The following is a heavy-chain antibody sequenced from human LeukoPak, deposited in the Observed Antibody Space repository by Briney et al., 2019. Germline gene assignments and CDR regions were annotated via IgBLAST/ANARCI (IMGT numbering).Heavy chain of an antibody. CDR2: IYYSGST. Sequence: ASETLSLTCTVSGGSISSSSYYWGWIRQPPGKGLEWIGYIYYSGSTYYNPSLQSRVTISVDTSKNQFSLKLSSVTAADTAVYYCARAWALITMVRGVIDYWGQGTLVTVSS. J-gene: IGHJ4*02. D-gene: IGHD3-10*01. V-gene: IGHV4-31*03. CDR3: ARAWALITMVRGVIDY. CDR1: GGSISSSSYY.